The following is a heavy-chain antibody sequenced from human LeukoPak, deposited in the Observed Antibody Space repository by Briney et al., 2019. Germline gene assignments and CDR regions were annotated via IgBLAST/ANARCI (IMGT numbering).Heavy chain of an antibody. J-gene: IGHJ5*02. CDR3: ARLPNWNYRINWFDP. CDR1: GFTFSSYA. Sequence: GGSLRLSCAASGFTFSSYAMHWVRQAPGKGLEWVAVISYDGSNKYYADSVKGRFTISRDNSKNTLYLQMNSLRAEDTAVYYCARLPNWNYRINWFDPWGQGTLVTVSS. CDR2: ISYDGSNK. V-gene: IGHV3-30*04. D-gene: IGHD1-7*01.